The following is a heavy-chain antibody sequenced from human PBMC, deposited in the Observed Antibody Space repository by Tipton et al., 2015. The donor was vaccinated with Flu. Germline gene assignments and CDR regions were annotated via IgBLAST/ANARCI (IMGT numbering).Heavy chain of an antibody. CDR1: GDSMSSYY. CDR2: IYSSGNT. J-gene: IGHJ4*02. CDR3: ARGSGSGTYVIFDS. D-gene: IGHD3-10*01. Sequence: TLSLTCSVSGDSMSSYYWTWVRQPAGKGLECLGRIYSSGNTYYSPSFKSRLTMSIDPSKKQFSLNLSSVTAADTAVYYCARGSGSGTYVIFDSWGQGTLVTVSS. V-gene: IGHV4-4*07.